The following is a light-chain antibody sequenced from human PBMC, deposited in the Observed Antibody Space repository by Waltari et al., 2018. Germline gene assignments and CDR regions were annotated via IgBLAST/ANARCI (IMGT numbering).Light chain of an antibody. V-gene: IGKV1D-16*01. CDR2: DAS. CDR3: QQYNTYPLT. Sequence: DIQMTQSPSSLSASVVDRVTINCRASQGISNWLAWYQQKPGKAPKSLIYDASSLQSGVPSRFSGSRSGTRFTLTISSLQPEDSATYYCQQYNTYPLTFGGGTKVEIK. J-gene: IGKJ4*01. CDR1: QGISNW.